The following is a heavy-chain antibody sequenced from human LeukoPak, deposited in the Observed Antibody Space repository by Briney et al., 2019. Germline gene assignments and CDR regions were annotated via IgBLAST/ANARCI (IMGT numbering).Heavy chain of an antibody. CDR3: ARDAGYYGSGSSISYFDY. J-gene: IGHJ4*02. Sequence: ASVKVSCKASGYTFTSYGISWVRQAPGQGLEWMGWISAYNGNTNYAQKLQGRVTMTTDTSTSTAYMELRSLRSDDTAVYYCARDAGYYGSGSSISYFDYWGQGTLVTVSS. CDR1: GYTFTSYG. CDR2: ISAYNGNT. D-gene: IGHD3-10*01. V-gene: IGHV1-18*01.